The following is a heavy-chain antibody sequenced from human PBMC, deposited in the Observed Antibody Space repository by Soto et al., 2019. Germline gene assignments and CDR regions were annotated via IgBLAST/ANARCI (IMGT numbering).Heavy chain of an antibody. V-gene: IGHV1-3*01. CDR2: INAGNGNT. CDR3: ARGYDFWSGPQDP. CDR1: GYTFTSYA. Sequence: ASVKVSCKASGYTFTSYAMHWVRQAPGQRIEWMGWINAGNGNTKYSQKFQGRVTITRDTSASTAYMELSSLRSEDTAVYCCARGYDFWSGPQDPWGQGTLVTVSS. D-gene: IGHD3-3*01. J-gene: IGHJ5*02.